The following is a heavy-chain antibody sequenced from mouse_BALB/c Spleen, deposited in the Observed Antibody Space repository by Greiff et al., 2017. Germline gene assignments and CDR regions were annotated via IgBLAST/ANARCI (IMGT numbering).Heavy chain of an antibody. CDR1: GFTFSNYW. V-gene: IGHV6-6*02. D-gene: IGHD2-14*01. CDR2: IRLKSNNYAT. CDR3: TRTRYDGTAYYYAMDY. Sequence: EVKVEESGGGLVQPGGSMKLSCVASGFTFSNYWMNWVRQSPEKGLEWVAEIRLKSNNYATHYAESVKGRFTISRDDSKSSVYLQMNNLRAEDTGIYYCTRTRYDGTAYYYAMDYWGQGTSVTVSS. J-gene: IGHJ4*01.